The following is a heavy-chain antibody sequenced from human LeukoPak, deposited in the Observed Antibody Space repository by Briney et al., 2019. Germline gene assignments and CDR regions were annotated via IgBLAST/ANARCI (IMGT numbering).Heavy chain of an antibody. CDR3: ARVGGGSDYYYYGMDV. CDR1: GFTFSSYS. D-gene: IGHD2-15*01. Sequence: PGGSLILSCAASGFTFSSYSMNWVRQAPRKGLESVSSISSSSSYIYYAHSVKGRFTISRDNAKNSLYLQMNSLRAEDTAVYYCARVGGGSDYYYYGMDVWGQGTTVTVSS. CDR2: ISSSSSYI. J-gene: IGHJ6*02. V-gene: IGHV3-21*01.